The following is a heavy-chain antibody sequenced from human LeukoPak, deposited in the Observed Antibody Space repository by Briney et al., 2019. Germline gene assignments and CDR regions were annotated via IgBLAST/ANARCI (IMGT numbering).Heavy chain of an antibody. V-gene: IGHV5-51*01. CDR3: ARQDCSSTSCDFWSDYYVYNWFDP. Sequence: GESLKISCKGSGYSFTSYWIGWVRQMPGKGLEWMGIIYPGDSDTRYSPSFQGQVTISADKSISTAYLQWSSLKASDTAMYYCARQDCSSTSCDFWSDYYVYNWFDPWGQGTLVTVSS. CDR2: IYPGDSDT. CDR1: GYSFTSYW. J-gene: IGHJ5*02. D-gene: IGHD2-2*01.